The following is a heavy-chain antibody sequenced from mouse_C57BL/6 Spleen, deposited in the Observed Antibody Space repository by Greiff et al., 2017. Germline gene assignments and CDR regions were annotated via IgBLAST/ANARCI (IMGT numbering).Heavy chain of an antibody. J-gene: IGHJ2*01. CDR1: GFTFSDYG. V-gene: IGHV5-17*01. CDR2: ISSGSSTI. Sequence: EVKLVESGGGLVKPGGSLKLSCAASGFTFSDYGMHWVRQAPEKGLEWVAYISSGSSTIYYADTVKGRFTISRDNAKNTLFLQMTSLRSEDTAMYYCARPWAYYCDYWGQGTTLTVSS. CDR3: ARPWAYYCDY.